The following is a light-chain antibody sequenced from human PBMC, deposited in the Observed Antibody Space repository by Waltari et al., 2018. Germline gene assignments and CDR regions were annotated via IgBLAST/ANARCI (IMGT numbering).Light chain of an antibody. J-gene: IGLJ2*01. CDR2: GNT. V-gene: IGLV1-40*01. Sequence: QSVLTQPPSVSGAPGQGVTISCTGSSSNIGAGNDVHWYQHLPGTAPKPLIYGNTDRPPGAPDRFSGSKSGTSASLAITGRRAEDEGDYYCQSCVSNLNGGVLFGGGTKLTVL. CDR1: SSNIGAGND. CDR3: QSCVSNLNGGVL.